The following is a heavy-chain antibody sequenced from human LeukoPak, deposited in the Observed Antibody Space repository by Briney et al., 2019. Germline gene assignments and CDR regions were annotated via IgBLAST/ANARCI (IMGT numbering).Heavy chain of an antibody. Sequence: PSETLSLTCTVSGGSISSSSYYWGWIRQPPGKGLEWIGSIYYSGSTYYNPSLKSRVTISVDTSKNQFSLKLSSVTAADTAVYYCARHRRIFGVVTEFDYWGQGTLVTVSS. CDR1: GGSISSSSYY. CDR3: ARHRRIFGVVTEFDY. V-gene: IGHV4-39*01. D-gene: IGHD3-3*01. CDR2: IYYSGST. J-gene: IGHJ4*02.